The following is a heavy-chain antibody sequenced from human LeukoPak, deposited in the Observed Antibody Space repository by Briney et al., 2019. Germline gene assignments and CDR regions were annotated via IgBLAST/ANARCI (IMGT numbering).Heavy chain of an antibody. V-gene: IGHV3-74*01. CDR3: AKETTSGNYYDSSGYHGLVDY. J-gene: IGHJ4*02. CDR1: GVIFSNYW. D-gene: IGHD3-22*01. CDR2: INRDGSST. Sequence: GGSLRLSCAASGVIFSNYWMHWVRQAPGKGLVWVSRINRDGSSTSYADSVKGRFTISRDNAKNTLYLQMNSLRAEDTAVYYCAKETTSGNYYDSSGYHGLVDYWGQGTLVTVSS.